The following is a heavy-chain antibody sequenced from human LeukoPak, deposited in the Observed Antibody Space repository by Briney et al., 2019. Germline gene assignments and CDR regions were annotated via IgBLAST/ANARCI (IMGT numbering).Heavy chain of an antibody. D-gene: IGHD6-19*01. Sequence: GGSLRLSCAVSAFIVSRNDMAWVRQAPGKGRQWVSVLYTDGKTFYEDSMKGRFTISRDNSKNTLNLQINNLRDDDTAVYYCARAVAGLYVDYWGQGILVTVSS. CDR2: LYTDGKT. CDR3: ARAVAGLYVDY. CDR1: AFIVSRND. V-gene: IGHV3-53*01. J-gene: IGHJ4*02.